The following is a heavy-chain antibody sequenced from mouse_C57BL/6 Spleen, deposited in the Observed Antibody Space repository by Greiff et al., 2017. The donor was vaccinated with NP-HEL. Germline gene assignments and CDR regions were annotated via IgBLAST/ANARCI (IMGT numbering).Heavy chain of an antibody. J-gene: IGHJ2*01. Sequence: EVKLVESGGGLVKPGGSLKLSCAASGFTFSSYAMSWVRQTPEKRLEWVATISDGGSYTYYPDNVKGRFTISRDNAKNNLYLQMSHLKSEDTAMYYCARDQSYYGSSFYFDYWGQGTTLTVSS. CDR2: ISDGGSYT. D-gene: IGHD1-1*01. CDR1: GFTFSSYA. CDR3: ARDQSYYGSSFYFDY. V-gene: IGHV5-4*01.